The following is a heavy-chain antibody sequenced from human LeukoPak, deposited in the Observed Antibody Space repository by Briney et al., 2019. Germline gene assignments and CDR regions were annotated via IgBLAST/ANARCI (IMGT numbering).Heavy chain of an antibody. CDR1: GFTLSSYA. D-gene: IGHD4/OR15-4a*01. CDR2: IYGSGGST. V-gene: IGHV3-23*05. J-gene: IGHJ4*02. CDR3: AKSRFRATNYDY. Sequence: GGSLRLSCAASGFTLSSYAMSWVRQAPGKGLEWVSGIYGSGGSTYYADSAQGRFTISRDNSKNTLFLQMNSLRAEDTAVYYCAKSRFRATNYDYWGQGTLVTVSS.